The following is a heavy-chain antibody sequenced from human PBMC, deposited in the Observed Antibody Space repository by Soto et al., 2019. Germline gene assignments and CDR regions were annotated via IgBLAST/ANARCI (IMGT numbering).Heavy chain of an antibody. Sequence: SETLSLTCTVSGGSISSYYWSWIRQPPGKGLGWIGYIYYSGSTNYNPSLKSRVTISVDTSKNQFSLKLSSVTAADTAVYYCARDWYYYDSSGYYDDAFDIWGQGTMVTVSS. D-gene: IGHD3-22*01. CDR2: IYYSGST. V-gene: IGHV4-59*01. CDR3: ARDWYYYDSSGYYDDAFDI. CDR1: GGSISSYY. J-gene: IGHJ3*02.